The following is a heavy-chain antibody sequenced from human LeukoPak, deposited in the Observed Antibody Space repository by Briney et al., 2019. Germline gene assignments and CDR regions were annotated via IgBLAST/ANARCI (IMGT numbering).Heavy chain of an antibody. CDR1: GFTFSSYA. CDR2: ISGSGGST. V-gene: IGHV3-23*01. Sequence: GGSLRLSCAASGFTFSSYAMSWVRQAPGKGLEWVSAISGSGGSTYYADSVKGRFTISRDNSKNTLYLQMNSLRAEDTALYYCAKDTVATITRAKVGFGYWGQGTLVTVSS. D-gene: IGHD5-12*01. CDR3: AKDTVATITRAKVGFGY. J-gene: IGHJ4*02.